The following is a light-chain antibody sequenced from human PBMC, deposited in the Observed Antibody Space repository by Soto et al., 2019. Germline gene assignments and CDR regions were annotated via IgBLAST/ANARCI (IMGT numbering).Light chain of an antibody. CDR3: QQYLNSPRT. CDR2: GVS. V-gene: IGKV3-15*01. CDR1: QSVSSN. J-gene: IGKJ1*01. Sequence: EIVMTQSPATLSVSPGARAPLSCRASQSVSSNLAWYQQKPGQAPRLLIYGVSTRATGIPARFSGSGSGTEFTLTISSLQSEDFAVYYCQQYLNSPRTFGQGTKVDIK.